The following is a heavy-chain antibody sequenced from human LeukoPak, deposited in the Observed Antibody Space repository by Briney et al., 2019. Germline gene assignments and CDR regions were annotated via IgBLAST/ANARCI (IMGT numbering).Heavy chain of an antibody. V-gene: IGHV4-30-2*01. Sequence: SETLSLTCTVSGGPISSGGYYWSWIRQPPGKGLEWIGYIYHSGGTYYNPSLKSRVTISVDRSKNQFSLKLSSVTAADTAVYYCARAPSSSSEVFDYWGQGTLVTVSS. D-gene: IGHD6-6*01. CDR1: GGPISSGGYY. CDR2: IYHSGGT. J-gene: IGHJ4*02. CDR3: ARAPSSSSEVFDY.